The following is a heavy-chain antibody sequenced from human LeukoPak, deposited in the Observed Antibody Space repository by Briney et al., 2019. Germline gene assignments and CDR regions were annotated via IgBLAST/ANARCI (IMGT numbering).Heavy chain of an antibody. CDR1: GDSISGNHY. CDR2: IFTSGNS. Sequence: SQTLSLTCTVSGDSISGNHYWNWIRQPPGKGLEWIGRIFTSGNSNYNPSLTSRVTISLDTSKDQFSLRLSSVTAADTAFYYCVRESATSGSTDWGQGTLVTVSS. CDR3: VRESATSGSTD. J-gene: IGHJ4*02. V-gene: IGHV4-61*02. D-gene: IGHD3-10*01.